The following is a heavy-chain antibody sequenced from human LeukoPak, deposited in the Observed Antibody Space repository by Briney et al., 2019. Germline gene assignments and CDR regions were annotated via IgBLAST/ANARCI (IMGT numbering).Heavy chain of an antibody. CDR2: ISGNGDIA. D-gene: IGHD3-16*01. V-gene: IGHV3-23*01. J-gene: IGHJ4*02. CDR3: AKVTGGDMITYGGLDY. Sequence: GGSLRLSCAASGFTFSSYAMSWVRQAPGKGLEWVSAISGNGDIAYYTDSVKGRFTISRDNSKNTLYLQMNSLRAEDTAVYYCAKVTGGDMITYGGLDYWGQGTLVTVSS. CDR1: GFTFSSYA.